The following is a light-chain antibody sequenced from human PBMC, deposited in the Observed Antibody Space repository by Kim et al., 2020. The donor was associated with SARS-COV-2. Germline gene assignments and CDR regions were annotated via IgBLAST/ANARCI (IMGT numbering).Light chain of an antibody. CDR1: QSISSW. CDR2: DAS. Sequence: ASVGDRVTITCRASQSISSWLAWFQPRPGKAPNLVIFDASRLEGGVPSRFSCSGSGTEFTLTISSLQPDDFATYYCQQYISNSRTFGQGTKVDIK. V-gene: IGKV1-5*01. CDR3: QQYISNSRT. J-gene: IGKJ1*01.